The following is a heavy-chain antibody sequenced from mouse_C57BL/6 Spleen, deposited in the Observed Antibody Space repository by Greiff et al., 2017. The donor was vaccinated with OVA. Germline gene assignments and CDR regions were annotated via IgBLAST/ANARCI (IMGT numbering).Heavy chain of an antibody. CDR3: ARGTAEDY. Sequence: VQLQQPGAELVMPGASVKLSCKASGYTFTSYWMPWVKQRPGQGLEWIGVIDPSDSYTNYNQKFKGKSTLTVDKSSSTAYMQLSSLTSEDSADYYCARGTAEDYWGQGTTLTVSS. CDR2: IDPSDSYT. J-gene: IGHJ2*01. V-gene: IGHV1-69*01. D-gene: IGHD3-1*01. CDR1: GYTFTSYW.